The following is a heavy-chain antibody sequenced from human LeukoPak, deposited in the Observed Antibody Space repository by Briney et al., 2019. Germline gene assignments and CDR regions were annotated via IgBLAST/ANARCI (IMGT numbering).Heavy chain of an antibody. D-gene: IGHD3-3*01. Sequence: SETLSLTCTVSGGSISSYYWSWIRQPAGKGLEWIGRIYTSGSTNYNPSLKSRVTMSVDTSKNQFSLKLSSVTAADTAVYYCARSITIFGVVIDAFDIWGQGTMVTVSS. CDR3: ARSITIFGVVIDAFDI. CDR1: GGSISSYY. J-gene: IGHJ3*02. V-gene: IGHV4-4*07. CDR2: IYTSGST.